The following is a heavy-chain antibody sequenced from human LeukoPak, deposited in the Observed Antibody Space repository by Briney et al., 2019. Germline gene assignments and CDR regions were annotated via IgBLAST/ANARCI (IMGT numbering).Heavy chain of an antibody. CDR1: AYSFTSYW. V-gene: IGHV5-51*07. D-gene: IGHD3-10*01. Sequence: GESLKISCKGSAYSFTSYWIGWVHQMPGKGLEWMGIIYPGDSDTRYSPSFQGQVTISADKSISTAYLQWSSLKASDTAMYYCARSESGSYRPRFDYWGQGTLITVSS. CDR2: IYPGDSDT. CDR3: ARSESGSYRPRFDY. J-gene: IGHJ4*02.